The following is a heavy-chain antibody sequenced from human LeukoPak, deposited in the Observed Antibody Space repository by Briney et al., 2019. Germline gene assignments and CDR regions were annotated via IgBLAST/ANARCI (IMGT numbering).Heavy chain of an antibody. V-gene: IGHV3-21*01. D-gene: IGHD4-17*01. CDR3: ARDLRYGVVLETDDRGNY. J-gene: IGHJ4*02. Sequence: PGGSLRLSCAASGFTLSDYSMNWVRQAPGKGLEWVSTISSDPNYIYYGASVKGRFTISRDNAENSVFLQMNSLRAEDTAVYFCARDLRYGVVLETDDRGNYWGQGTLVVVSS. CDR1: GFTLSDYS. CDR2: ISSDPNYI.